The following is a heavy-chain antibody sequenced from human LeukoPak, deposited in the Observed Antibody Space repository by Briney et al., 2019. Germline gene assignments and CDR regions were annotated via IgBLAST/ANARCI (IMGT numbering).Heavy chain of an antibody. V-gene: IGHV3-30*04. CDR2: ISYDGSNK. D-gene: IGHD2-15*01. CDR1: GFTFSSYA. CDR3: ARDHVVVVAATPGY. Sequence: GGSLRLSCAASGFTFSSYAMHWVRQAPGKGLEWVAVISYDGSNKYYADSVKGRFTISRDNSKNTLYLQMNSLRAEDTAVYYCARDHVVVVAATPGYWGQGTLVTVSS. J-gene: IGHJ4*02.